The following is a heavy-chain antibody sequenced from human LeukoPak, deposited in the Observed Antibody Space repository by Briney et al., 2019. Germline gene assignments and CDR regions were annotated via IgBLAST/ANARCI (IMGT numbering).Heavy chain of an antibody. V-gene: IGHV3-30-3*01. CDR2: ISYDGSNK. D-gene: IGHD1-14*01. CDR1: GFTFSSYA. CDR3: ARDRSSHKPTV. Sequence: GGSLRLSCAASGFTFSSYAMHWVRQAPGKGLEWVAVISYDGSNKYYADSVKGRFTISRDNSKNTLYLQMNSLRAEDTAVYYCARDRSSHKPTVWGKGTTVTVSS. J-gene: IGHJ6*04.